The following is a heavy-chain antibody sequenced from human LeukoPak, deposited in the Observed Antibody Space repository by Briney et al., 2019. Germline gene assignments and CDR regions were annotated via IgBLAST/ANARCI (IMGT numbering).Heavy chain of an antibody. D-gene: IGHD6-13*01. J-gene: IGHJ4*02. CDR2: ISSDGSST. CDR3: SRDREQQPTFDY. Sequence: GGSLRLSCAASGFTFSTYWMHWARQAPGKGLVWVSRISSDGSSTNYADSVKGRFTISRDNAKNTLYLQMNSLRAEDTAVYFCSRDREQQPTFDYWGLGTLVTVSS. V-gene: IGHV3-74*01. CDR1: GFTFSTYW.